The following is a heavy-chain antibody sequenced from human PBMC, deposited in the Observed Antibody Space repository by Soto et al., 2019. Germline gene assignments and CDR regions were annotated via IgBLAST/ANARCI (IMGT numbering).Heavy chain of an antibody. D-gene: IGHD4-17*01. Sequence: EGQVVESGGGLVQPGGSLRLSCAGSGFTFGRHWMTWVRQAPGKGLEWVANIKEDGSEIYYVDSVKGRFTISRDNANNSVYRQMNSLRAEDTALYYCARDTYGDYWQVLDYWGQGTLVTVSS. CDR2: IKEDGSEI. J-gene: IGHJ4*02. V-gene: IGHV3-7*01. CDR1: GFTFGRHW. CDR3: ARDTYGDYWQVLDY.